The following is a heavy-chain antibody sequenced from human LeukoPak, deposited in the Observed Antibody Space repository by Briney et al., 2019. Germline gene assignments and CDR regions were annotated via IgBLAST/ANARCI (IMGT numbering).Heavy chain of an antibody. D-gene: IGHD1-1*01. Sequence: PSETLSLTCEVSGGSITSSPYWWSWIRQLPEKGLEWVGTIYYSGNTFYHPSLASRVTISADTSKNQVSLRLTSVTAADTAVYYCARRAYGTGFDFWGQGTVVTVSS. CDR2: IYYSGNT. V-gene: IGHV4-39*01. CDR3: ARRAYGTGFDF. CDR1: GGSITSSPYW. J-gene: IGHJ4*02.